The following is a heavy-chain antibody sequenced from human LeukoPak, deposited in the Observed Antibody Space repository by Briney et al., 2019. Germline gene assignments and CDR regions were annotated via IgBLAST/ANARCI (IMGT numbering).Heavy chain of an antibody. V-gene: IGHV3-15*07. CDR2: IKSKTDGGTT. D-gene: IGHD1-1*01. Sequence: PGGSLRLSCAASGFTVSNAWINWVRQAPGKGLEWVGRIKSKTDGGTTDYAAPVKGRFTISRDDSKNTLYLQMNSLKTEDTAVYYCTTGTTDEHYYYYYGMDVWGQGTTVTVSS. J-gene: IGHJ6*02. CDR3: TTGTTDEHYYYYYGMDV. CDR1: GFTVSNAW.